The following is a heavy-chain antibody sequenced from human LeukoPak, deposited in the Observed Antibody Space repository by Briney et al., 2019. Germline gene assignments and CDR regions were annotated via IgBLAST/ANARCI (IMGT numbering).Heavy chain of an antibody. V-gene: IGHV3-48*01. CDR1: GFTFSSYS. CDR2: ISSSSSTI. Sequence: PGGSLRLSCAASGFTFSSYSMNWVRQAPGKGLEWVSYISSSSSTIYYADSVKGRFTISRDNAKNSLYLQMNSLRAEDTAVYYCARGTYDFWSGYIDYWGQGTLVTVSS. CDR3: ARGTYDFWSGYIDY. J-gene: IGHJ4*02. D-gene: IGHD3-3*01.